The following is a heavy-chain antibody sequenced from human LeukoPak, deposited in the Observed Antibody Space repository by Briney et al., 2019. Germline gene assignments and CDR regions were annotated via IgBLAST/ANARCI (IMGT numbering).Heavy chain of an antibody. CDR1: GFTFSIYA. CDR2: ITSSGADS. CDR3: AKDPPHYYETNGHYYRRDGDF. D-gene: IGHD3-22*01. V-gene: IGHV3-23*01. J-gene: IGHJ4*02. Sequence: GGSLRLSCSASGFTFSIYARSWVRQAPGKGLEWVSSITSSGADSYYADSVKGRFTISRDNSENTLYLQMSSLRAGETAVYYCAKDPPHYYETNGHYYRRDGDFWGQGTLVSVSS.